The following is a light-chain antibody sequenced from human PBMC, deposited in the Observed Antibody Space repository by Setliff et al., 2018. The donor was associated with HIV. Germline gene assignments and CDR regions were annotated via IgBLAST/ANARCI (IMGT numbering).Light chain of an antibody. Sequence: QSALTQPRSVSGSPGQSVTISCTGTSRDIGAYNYVSWYQQHPDKAPKLIIYDVSRRPSGVPDRFSGSKSGNTASLTISGLQAEDEADYYCSSYAGTFTLYALGTGTKVPS. V-gene: IGLV2-11*01. CDR2: DVS. CDR1: SRDIGAYNY. CDR3: SSYAGTFTLYA. J-gene: IGLJ1*01.